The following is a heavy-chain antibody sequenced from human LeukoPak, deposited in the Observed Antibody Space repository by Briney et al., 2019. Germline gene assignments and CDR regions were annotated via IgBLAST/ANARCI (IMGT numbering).Heavy chain of an antibody. V-gene: IGHV3-33*01. D-gene: IGHD3-9*01. CDR2: ICYDGSNN. CDR1: GFTFSSYG. CDR3: AREWKYYDILTGYSRARDFDY. J-gene: IGHJ4*02. Sequence: PGGSLRLSCAASGFTFSSYGMHWVRQAPGKGLEWVAVICYDGSNNYYEDFVKGRFTISRDNSKNTLYLQMNSLRAEDTAVYYCAREWKYYDILTGYSRARDFDYWGQGTLVTVSS.